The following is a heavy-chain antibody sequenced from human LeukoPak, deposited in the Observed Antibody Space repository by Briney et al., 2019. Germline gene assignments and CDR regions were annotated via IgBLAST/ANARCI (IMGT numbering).Heavy chain of an antibody. D-gene: IGHD2-15*01. J-gene: IGHJ4*02. V-gene: IGHV3-74*01. CDR3: ARDTAYSFDY. CDR1: GFTFSSYW. Sequence: PGGSLRLSCAASGFTFSSYWMHWVRQVPGQGLVWVSHIDGDGRITNYGDSVKGRFTISRDNAKNSVYLQMNSLRDEDTAVYYCARDTAYSFDYWGQGILVTVSS. CDR2: IDGDGRIT.